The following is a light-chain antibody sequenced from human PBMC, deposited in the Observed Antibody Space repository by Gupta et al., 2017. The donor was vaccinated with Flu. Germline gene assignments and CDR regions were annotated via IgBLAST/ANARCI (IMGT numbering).Light chain of an antibody. Sequence: HSVLTQPPSISAAPGQSVTISCSGSSSNIGNTYVSWYQQLPGTAPKLFIYDNNKRPSAIPDRFSGSKSGTSAALAITGLQTGEEADYYCGSADGSQSTDVFGTGTKLTVL. J-gene: IGLJ1*01. V-gene: IGLV1-51*02. CDR2: DNN. CDR1: SSNIGNTY. CDR3: GSADGSQSTDV.